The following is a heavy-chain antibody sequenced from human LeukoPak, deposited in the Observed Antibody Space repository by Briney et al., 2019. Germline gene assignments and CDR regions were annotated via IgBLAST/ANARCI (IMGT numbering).Heavy chain of an antibody. Sequence: GGSLRLSCAASGFIFSSYWMHWVRQAPGKGLVWVSRINSDGSSTSYADSVKGRFTISRDNAKNTLYLQMNSLGAEDTAVYYCARRINYYDSSGYYYVRYFDSWGQGTLVAVSS. CDR3: ARRINYYDSSGYYYVRYFDS. CDR1: GFIFSSYW. V-gene: IGHV3-74*01. J-gene: IGHJ4*02. CDR2: INSDGSST. D-gene: IGHD3-22*01.